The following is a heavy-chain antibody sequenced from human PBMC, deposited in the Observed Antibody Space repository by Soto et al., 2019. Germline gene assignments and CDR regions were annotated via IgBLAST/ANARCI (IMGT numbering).Heavy chain of an antibody. D-gene: IGHD2-15*01. CDR2: IYYSGST. Sequence: PWETVSLTGSGSCGAISRYYCSWIRQPPGKGVGRSGDIYYSGSTNYNPSLKSRVTISVDTSKNQFSLKLSSVTAADTAVYYCARLGRHCSGGSCSYYFDYWGQGTLVTVSS. CDR3: ARLGRHCSGGSCSYYFDY. V-gene: IGHV4-59*08. CDR1: CGAISRYY. J-gene: IGHJ4*02.